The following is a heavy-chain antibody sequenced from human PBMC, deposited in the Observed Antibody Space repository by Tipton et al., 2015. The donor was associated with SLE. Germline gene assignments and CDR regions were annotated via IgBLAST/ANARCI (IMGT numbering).Heavy chain of an antibody. Sequence: TLSLTCTVSGGSVSSSSKYWAWIRQPPGKGLGWIGSIYYTGTTTYYNSFLKSRVTMSVDTSKSQFSLRLTSVIAADTAVYYCARSLRPTGDWYPDLWGRGTLVIVSS. CDR3: ARSLRPTGDWYPDL. CDR1: GGSVSSSSKY. CDR2: IYYTGTTT. D-gene: IGHD4-17*01. V-gene: IGHV4-39*07. J-gene: IGHJ2*01.